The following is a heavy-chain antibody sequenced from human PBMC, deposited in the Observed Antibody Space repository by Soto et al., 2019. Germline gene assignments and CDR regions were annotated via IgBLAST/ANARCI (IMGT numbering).Heavy chain of an antibody. Sequence: GGSLRLSCEASGFTFSNCAMSWVRQAPGKGLEWVSRISGSGGSIDYADSGKGRFTISRDNSKNTLYLQMNSMRAEDTAIYYCVKEYTWNDHFDFWGQGTPVTVS. CDR3: VKEYTWNDHFDF. J-gene: IGHJ4*02. CDR2: ISGSGGSI. D-gene: IGHD1-1*01. CDR1: GFTFSNCA. V-gene: IGHV3-23*01.